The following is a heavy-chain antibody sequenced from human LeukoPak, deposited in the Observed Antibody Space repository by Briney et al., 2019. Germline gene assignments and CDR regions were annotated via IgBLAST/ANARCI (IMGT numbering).Heavy chain of an antibody. Sequence: PGGSLRLSCVASGLTFSTVPLSWVRQAPGKGLEWVSAITKGGEKTFYADSVRGQFTISRDNSKNTLYLHMTGLRAEDTAVYYCAADNNLPAGRRPSLEHWGQGTLVTVSS. V-gene: IGHV3-23*01. CDR2: ITKGGEKT. CDR3: AADNNLPAGRRPSLEH. CDR1: GLTFSTVP. J-gene: IGHJ4*02.